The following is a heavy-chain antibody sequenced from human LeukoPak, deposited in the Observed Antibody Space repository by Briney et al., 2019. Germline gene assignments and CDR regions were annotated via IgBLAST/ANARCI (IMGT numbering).Heavy chain of an antibody. V-gene: IGHV4-4*08. Sequence: SETLSLTCTVSDGSISIYYWSWIRQPPGKGLEWIGYVYSSGNTNYSPSLKGRAIISADTSKNQFSLKLTSVTAADTAVYYCVRDRELTYWGQGILVTVSS. CDR2: VYSSGNT. D-gene: IGHD3-10*01. J-gene: IGHJ4*02. CDR3: VRDRELTY. CDR1: DGSISIYY.